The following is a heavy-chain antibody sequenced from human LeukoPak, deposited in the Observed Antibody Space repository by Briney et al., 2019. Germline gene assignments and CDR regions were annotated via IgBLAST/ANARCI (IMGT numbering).Heavy chain of an antibody. CDR3: ARELVGAKTAFDY. CDR1: GFTFSSYA. CDR2: ISSDSDYI. V-gene: IGHV3-21*01. J-gene: IGHJ4*02. D-gene: IGHD1-26*01. Sequence: PGGSLRLSCAASGFTFSSYAMSWVRQAPGKGLEWVSSISSDSDYIYYADSLRGRLTISRDNARNSLSLQMNSLRSEDTAVYYCARELVGAKTAFDYWGQGALVTVSS.